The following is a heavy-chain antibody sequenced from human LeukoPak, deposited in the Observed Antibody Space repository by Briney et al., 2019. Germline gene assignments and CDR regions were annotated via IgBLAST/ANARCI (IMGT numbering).Heavy chain of an antibody. CDR3: AKDQEYSSSSPIDY. Sequence: GGSLRLSCAASGFTFSDYYMSWIRQAPGKGLEWVSYISSSGSTIYYADSVKGRFTISRDNSKNTLYLQMNSLRAEDTAVYYCAKDQEYSSSSPIDYWGQGTLVTVSS. CDR1: GFTFSDYY. V-gene: IGHV3-11*01. CDR2: ISSSGSTI. D-gene: IGHD6-6*01. J-gene: IGHJ4*02.